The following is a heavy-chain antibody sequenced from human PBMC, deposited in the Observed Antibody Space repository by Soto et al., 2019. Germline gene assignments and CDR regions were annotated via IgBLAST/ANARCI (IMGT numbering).Heavy chain of an antibody. CDR1: GVSISSYY. CDR3: ARHQDYDFWSGYSDSDYYFDY. CDR2: IYYSGST. V-gene: IGHV4-59*08. D-gene: IGHD3-3*01. J-gene: IGHJ4*02. Sequence: SETLSLTCTVSGVSISSYYWSWIRQPPGKGLERIGYIYYSGSTNYNPSLKSRVTISVDTSKNQFSLKLSSVTAADTAVYYCARHQDYDFWSGYSDSDYYFDYWGQGTLVTVSS.